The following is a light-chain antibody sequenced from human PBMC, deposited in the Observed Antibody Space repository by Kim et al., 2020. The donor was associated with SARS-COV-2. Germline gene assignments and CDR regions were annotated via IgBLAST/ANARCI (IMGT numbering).Light chain of an antibody. CDR3: SAWDISLDAWV. V-gene: IGLV10-54*01. CDR2: RDN. Sequence: SPPATLTCTVTSNNVGYQGSAWRRQHQGHPPKRLSHRDNNRPSGVSERLSASRSGSTAYLTITGLQPEDEADYYCSAWDISLDAWVFGGGTQLSVL. CDR1: SNNVGYQG. J-gene: IGLJ3*02.